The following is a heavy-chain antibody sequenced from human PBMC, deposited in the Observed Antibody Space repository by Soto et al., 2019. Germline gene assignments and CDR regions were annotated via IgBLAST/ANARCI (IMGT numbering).Heavy chain of an antibody. CDR1: GGSISSSSYY. V-gene: IGHV4-39*07. Sequence: SETLSLTCTVSGGSISSSSYYWGWIRQPPGKGLEWIGSIYYTGSTYYNPSLRSRVTISVDTSKNEFSLKLSSVTAADTAVYSCARGRGSSWYFDYWGQGTLVTVSS. J-gene: IGHJ4*02. CDR3: ARGRGSSWYFDY. D-gene: IGHD6-13*01. CDR2: IYYTGST.